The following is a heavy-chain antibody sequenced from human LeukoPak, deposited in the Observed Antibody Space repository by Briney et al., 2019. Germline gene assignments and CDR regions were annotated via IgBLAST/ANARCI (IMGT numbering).Heavy chain of an antibody. J-gene: IGHJ6*02. CDR3: ARDEQWLVPISRPFYGMDV. Sequence: GASVKVSCKASGYTFTSSGISWVRQAPGQGLEWMGWINTYNGNTNYAQKLQGRVTMTIDTPTSTAYMELRSLRSDDTAVYYCARDEQWLVPISRPFYGMDVWGQGTTVTVSS. V-gene: IGHV1-18*01. D-gene: IGHD6-19*01. CDR1: GYTFTSSG. CDR2: INTYNGNT.